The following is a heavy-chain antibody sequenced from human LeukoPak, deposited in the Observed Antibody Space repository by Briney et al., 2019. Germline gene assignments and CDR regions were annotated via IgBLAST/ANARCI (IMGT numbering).Heavy chain of an antibody. V-gene: IGHV4-59*01. Sequence: SETLSLTCTVSGGSISSYYWSWIRQPPGKGLEWIGYIYYSGSTNYNPSLKSRVTISVDTSKNQFSLKLSSVTAADTAVYYCARGKYDSSSIYYYYYYMDVWGKGTTVTISS. CDR3: ARGKYDSSSIYYYYYYMDV. CDR2: IYYSGST. J-gene: IGHJ6*03. CDR1: GGSISSYY. D-gene: IGHD6-13*01.